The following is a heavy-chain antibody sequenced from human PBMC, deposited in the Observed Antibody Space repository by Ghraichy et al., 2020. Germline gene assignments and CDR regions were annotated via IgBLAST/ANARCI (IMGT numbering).Heavy chain of an antibody. Sequence: DSVKVSCKASGYTFTSYAMHWVRQAPGQRLEWMGWINAGNGNTKYSQKFQGRVTITRDTSASTAYMELSSLRSEDTAVYYCASYSQGDCGGDCFDWFDPWSQGPLVTGSS. CDR1: GYTFTSYA. CDR3: ASYSQGDCGGDCFDWFDP. D-gene: IGHD2-21*02. CDR2: INAGNGNT. V-gene: IGHV1-3*01. J-gene: IGHJ5*02.